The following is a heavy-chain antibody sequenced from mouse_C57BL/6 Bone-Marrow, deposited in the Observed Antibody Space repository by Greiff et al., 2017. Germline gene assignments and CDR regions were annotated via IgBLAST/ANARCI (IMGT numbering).Heavy chain of an antibody. Sequence: VQLQQSGAELVKPGASVKLSCKASGYTFTSYWMHWVKQRPGKGLEWIGMIHPNSGSTNYNEKFKSKATLTVDKSSSTPYMQLSSLTSEDSAVYYCARPTVVAPVAYWGQGTLVTGSA. J-gene: IGHJ3*01. CDR3: ARPTVVAPVAY. CDR1: GYTFTSYW. V-gene: IGHV1-64*01. D-gene: IGHD1-1*01. CDR2: IHPNSGST.